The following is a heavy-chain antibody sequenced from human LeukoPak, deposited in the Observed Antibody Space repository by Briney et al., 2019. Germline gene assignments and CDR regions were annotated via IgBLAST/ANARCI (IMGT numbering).Heavy chain of an antibody. CDR1: GFTVSTSY. Sequence: TGRSLRLSCAASGFTVSTSYMSWVRQAPGKGLEWVSVIYSGGSTYYADSVKGRFTISRDNSKNTLYLQMNSLRVEDTAVYYCARHVTMFGAVIQSLDYWGQGTLVTVSS. D-gene: IGHD3-3*01. CDR2: IYSGGST. CDR3: ARHVTMFGAVIQSLDY. V-gene: IGHV3-66*04. J-gene: IGHJ4*02.